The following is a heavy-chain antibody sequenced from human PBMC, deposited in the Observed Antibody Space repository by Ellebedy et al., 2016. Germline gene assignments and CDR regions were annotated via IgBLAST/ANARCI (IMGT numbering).Heavy chain of an antibody. CDR1: GFVFRIYS. J-gene: IGHJ4*02. D-gene: IGHD2-2*02. CDR2: IDSSSGNR. Sequence: GGSLRLSXAASGFVFRIYSMNWVRQAPGKGLEWISYIDSSSGNRYYADSVKGRFTISRDNAKNSLFLQMNSLRDDDTAVYYCARDQPSYCSSGSCYMYYFDSWGQGTLVTVSS. CDR3: ARDQPSYCSSGSCYMYYFDS. V-gene: IGHV3-48*02.